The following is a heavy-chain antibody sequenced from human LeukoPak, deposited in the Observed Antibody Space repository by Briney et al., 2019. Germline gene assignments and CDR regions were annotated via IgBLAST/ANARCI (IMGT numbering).Heavy chain of an antibody. J-gene: IGHJ6*03. CDR1: GGSFSGYY. CDR3: ARQALGLLSGMDV. V-gene: IGHV4-34*01. CDR2: INHSGST. D-gene: IGHD2-2*01. Sequence: SETLSLTCAVYGGSFSGYYWSWIRQPPGKGLEWIGEINHSGSTNYNPSLKSRVTISVDTSKNQFSLKLSSVTAADTAAYYCARQALGLLSGMDVWGKGTTVTISS.